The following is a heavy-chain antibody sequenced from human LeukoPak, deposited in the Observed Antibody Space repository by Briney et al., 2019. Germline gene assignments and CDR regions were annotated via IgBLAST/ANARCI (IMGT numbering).Heavy chain of an antibody. CDR3: ARDNSVGDIAWWFDP. Sequence: ASVKVSCKASGYTFINNWMHWVRQAPGQGLEWVGLINPTGTTTLYAQKFQGRVTLTRDMSTSTDYMELRSLKSEDTAVYYCARDNSVGDIAWWFDPWGQGSLVTVSS. CDR2: INPTGTTT. J-gene: IGHJ5*02. V-gene: IGHV1-46*01. D-gene: IGHD3-10*01. CDR1: GYTFINNW.